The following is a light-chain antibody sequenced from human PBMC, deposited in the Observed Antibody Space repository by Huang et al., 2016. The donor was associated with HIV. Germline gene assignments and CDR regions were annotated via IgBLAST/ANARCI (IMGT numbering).Light chain of an antibody. V-gene: IGKV2-30*02. CDR3: MQGTHLFT. J-gene: IGKJ3*01. CDR1: QSLLHSDGDTY. Sequence: DVVMTQSPLSLSVTLGQPASIPCKSSQSLLHSDGDTYLNWFHQRPSQSPRRIIYKVSKRGAGVPDRCSGIGSGTDFTLEISRVEPDDVGVYYCMQGTHLFTFGPGTTVDIK. CDR2: KVS.